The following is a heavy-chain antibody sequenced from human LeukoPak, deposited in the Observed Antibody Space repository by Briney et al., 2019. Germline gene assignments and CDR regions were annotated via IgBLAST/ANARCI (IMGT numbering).Heavy chain of an antibody. D-gene: IGHD6-6*01. J-gene: IGHJ4*02. V-gene: IGHV5-51*01. CDR3: LVVEQLVRDNGGY. CDR2: IYPGDSDT. Sequence: KIGESLKISCKGSGYSFTSYWIGWVRQMPGKGLEWMGIIYPGDSDTRYSPSFQGQVTISADRSISTAYLQWSSLKASDTAMYYCLVVEQLVRDNGGYWGQGTLVTVSS. CDR1: GYSFTSYW.